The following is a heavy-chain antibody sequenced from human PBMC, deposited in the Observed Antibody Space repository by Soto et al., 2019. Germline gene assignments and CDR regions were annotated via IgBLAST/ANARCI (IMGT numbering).Heavy chain of an antibody. CDR3: ARDNCPEWELLTHYYYYGMDV. Sequence: QVQLVQSGAEVKKPGASVKVSCKASGYTFTGYYMHWVRQAPGQGLEWMGWINPNSGGTNYAQKFQGRVTMTRDTSISTAYMELSRLRSDDTAVYYCARDNCPEWELLTHYYYYGMDVWGQGTTVTVSS. V-gene: IGHV1-2*02. J-gene: IGHJ6*02. CDR1: GYTFTGYY. CDR2: INPNSGGT. D-gene: IGHD1-26*01.